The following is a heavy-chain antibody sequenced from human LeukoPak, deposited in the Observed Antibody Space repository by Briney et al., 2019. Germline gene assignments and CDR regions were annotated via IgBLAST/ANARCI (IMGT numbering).Heavy chain of an antibody. CDR3: ATALLNYYDSSGYLYYFDY. V-gene: IGHV1-8*01. D-gene: IGHD3-22*01. CDR1: GYTFTTYD. J-gene: IGHJ4*02. CDR2: MNPNSGNT. Sequence: GASVKVSCKAFGYTFTTYDINWVRQVTGQGLEWMRWMNPNSGNTGYAQKFQDRVTMTEDTSTDTAYMELSSLRSEDTAVYYCATALLNYYDSSGYLYYFDYWGQGTLVTVSS.